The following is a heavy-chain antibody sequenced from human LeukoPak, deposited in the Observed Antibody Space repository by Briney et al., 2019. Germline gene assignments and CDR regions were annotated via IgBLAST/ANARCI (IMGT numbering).Heavy chain of an antibody. CDR2: ANGDGRTT. Sequence: GGSLRLSCAASGFTFTSFWMHWVRRAPGKGLVWVSRANGDGRTTTYADFVKGRFTISRDNAKNTLYLQMNSLRAEDTAVYYCARPQHGDLYAFDIWGQGTMVTVSS. J-gene: IGHJ3*02. CDR1: GFTFTSFW. D-gene: IGHD4-17*01. V-gene: IGHV3-74*01. CDR3: ARPQHGDLYAFDI.